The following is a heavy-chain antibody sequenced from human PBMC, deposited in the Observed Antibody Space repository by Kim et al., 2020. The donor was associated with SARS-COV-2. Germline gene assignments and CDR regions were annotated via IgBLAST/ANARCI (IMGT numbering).Heavy chain of an antibody. D-gene: IGHD3-3*01. J-gene: IGHJ4*02. V-gene: IGHV3-23*01. Sequence: GGSLRLSCAVSGFTFSNYAMNWVRQAPGKGLEWVSGISGSGGATSHTDSVKGRFTVSRDNSKNTLYLQMNSLRAEDTAVYYCAKAIGYYFIGREAYLDYWGQGILVTVSS. CDR2: ISGSGGAT. CDR3: AKAIGYYFIGREAYLDY. CDR1: GFTFSNYA.